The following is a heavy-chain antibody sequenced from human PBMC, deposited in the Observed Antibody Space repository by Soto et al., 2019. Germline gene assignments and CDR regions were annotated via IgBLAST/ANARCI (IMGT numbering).Heavy chain of an antibody. CDR1: GYSLTSYW. CDR3: ARHWDSYCYSGFDY. Sequence: PVESLKISCKGSGYSLTSYWISWVRQMPGKGLEWMGRIDPSDSYTNYSPSFQGHVTISADKSISTAYLQWSSLKASDTAMYYCARHWDSYCYSGFDYCRQGTTFTVSS. V-gene: IGHV5-10-1*01. D-gene: IGHD5-18*01. CDR2: IDPSDSYT. J-gene: IGHJ4*02.